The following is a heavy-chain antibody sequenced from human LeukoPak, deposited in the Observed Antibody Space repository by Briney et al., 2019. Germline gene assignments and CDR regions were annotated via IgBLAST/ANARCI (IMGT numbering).Heavy chain of an antibody. Sequence: PGGSLRLSCAASGFTFSSYAMNWVRQAPGKGLEWVSTINTNGARTFYGDSVKGRFTISRDNSKSTLYLQMDSLRAEDTAVYYCAKRSEYCSDTSCHLPGRSPPDYWGQGTLVTVSS. D-gene: IGHD2-2*01. CDR3: AKRSEYCSDTSCHLPGRSPPDY. CDR2: INTNGART. CDR1: GFTFSSYA. V-gene: IGHV3-23*01. J-gene: IGHJ4*02.